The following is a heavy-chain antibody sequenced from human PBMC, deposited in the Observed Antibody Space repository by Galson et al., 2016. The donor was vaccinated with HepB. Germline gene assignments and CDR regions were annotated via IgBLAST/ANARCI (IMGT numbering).Heavy chain of an antibody. J-gene: IGHJ3*02. V-gene: IGHV3-53*01. D-gene: IGHD2-21*02. Sequence: SLRLSCAATGFTVSVNYMAWVRQAPGKGLEWVSVIYSGGHIDYADSVKGRFSISRDNSKNALYLQMDSLRADDTAVYYCASNLVATAIDAFDIWDQGTMVTVSS. CDR3: ASNLVATAIDAFDI. CDR2: IYSGGHI. CDR1: GFTVSVNY.